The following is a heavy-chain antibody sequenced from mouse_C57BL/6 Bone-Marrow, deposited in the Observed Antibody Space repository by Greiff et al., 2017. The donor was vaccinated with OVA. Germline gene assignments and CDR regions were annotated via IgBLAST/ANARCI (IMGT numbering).Heavy chain of an antibody. J-gene: IGHJ3*01. CDR2: INPGSGGT. D-gene: IGHD2-4*01. CDR3: ARGEGLRRRAWFAY. CDR1: GYAFTNYL. Sequence: VKLMESGAELVRPGTSVKVSCKASGYAFTNYLIEWVKQRPGQGLEWIGVINPGSGGTNYNEKFKGKATLTADKSSSTAYMQLSSLTSEDSAVYFCARGEGLRRRAWFAYWGQGTLVTVSA. V-gene: IGHV1-54*01.